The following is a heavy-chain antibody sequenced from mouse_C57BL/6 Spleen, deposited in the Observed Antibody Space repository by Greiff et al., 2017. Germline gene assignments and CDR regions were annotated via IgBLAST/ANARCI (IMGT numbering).Heavy chain of an antibody. D-gene: IGHD1-1*01. J-gene: IGHJ3*01. CDR2: IGPGSGST. CDR3: ARFDGSSPFAY. V-gene: IGHV1-77*01. CDR1: GYTFTDYY. Sequence: VKLQESGAELVKPGASVKISCKASGYTFTDYYINWVKQRPGQGLEWVGKIGPGSGSTYYNEKFKGKATLTADKSSSTAYMQLSSLTSEDSAVYCGARFDGSSPFAYWGQGTLVTVSA.